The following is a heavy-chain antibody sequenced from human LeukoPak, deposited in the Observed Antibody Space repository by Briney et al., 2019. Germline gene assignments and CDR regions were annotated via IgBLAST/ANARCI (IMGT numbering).Heavy chain of an antibody. D-gene: IGHD5-12*01. CDR3: ARAGYSGSDFSV. J-gene: IGHJ6*04. CDR1: GGSISSSSYY. CDR2: IYYSGST. Sequence: SETLSLTCTVSGGSISSSSYYWGWIRQPPGKGLEWIGSIYYSGSTYYNPSLKSRVTISVDTSKNQFSLKLSSVTAADTAVYYCARAGYSGSDFSVWGKGSTVTVSS. V-gene: IGHV4-39*07.